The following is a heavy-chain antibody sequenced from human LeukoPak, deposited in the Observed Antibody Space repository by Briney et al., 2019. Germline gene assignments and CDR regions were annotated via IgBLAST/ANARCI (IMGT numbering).Heavy chain of an antibody. CDR3: ARGINGYSSGWYPQH. CDR1: GFTFSSYS. D-gene: IGHD6-19*01. CDR2: ISSSSSYI. J-gene: IGHJ1*01. V-gene: IGHV3-21*01. Sequence: AGGSLRLSCAASGFTFSSYSMNWVRQAPGKGLEWVSSISSSSSYIYYADSVKGRFTISRDNAKNSLYLQMNSLRAEDTAVYYCARGINGYSSGWYPQHWGQGTLVTVSS.